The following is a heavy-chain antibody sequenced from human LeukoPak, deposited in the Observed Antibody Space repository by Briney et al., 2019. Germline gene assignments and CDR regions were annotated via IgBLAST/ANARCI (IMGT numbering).Heavy chain of an antibody. Sequence: GGSLRLSCAASGFTFSDYSMNWVRQAPGKGLEGISYVGISSGNTKYADSVKGRFTISGDSAKNSVFLQMNNLRVEDTAVYYCARYHRYAFDSLGQGTLVSVPS. D-gene: IGHD1-14*01. CDR2: VGISSGNT. J-gene: IGHJ4*02. CDR1: GFTFSDYS. V-gene: IGHV3-48*04. CDR3: ARYHRYAFDS.